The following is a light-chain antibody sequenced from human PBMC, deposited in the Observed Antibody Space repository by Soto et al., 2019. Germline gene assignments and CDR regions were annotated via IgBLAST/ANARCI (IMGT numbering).Light chain of an antibody. Sequence: QSVLTQPPSVSGAPGQRVSISCTGSSSNIGVGYGVHWYHQLPGTAPKLLIFGNNNRPSGVPDRFSGSKSGTSASLGITGLQAEDEADYYCQSYDSSLNGYVFGTGTKVTVL. CDR1: SSNIGVGYG. V-gene: IGLV1-40*01. CDR2: GNN. J-gene: IGLJ1*01. CDR3: QSYDSSLNGYV.